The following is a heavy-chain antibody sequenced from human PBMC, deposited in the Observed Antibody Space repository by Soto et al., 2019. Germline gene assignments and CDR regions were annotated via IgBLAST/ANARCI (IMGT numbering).Heavy chain of an antibody. Sequence: VRLVESGGGAVQPGDSLRLSCDASGFTFSTYALHWVRQAPGKGLEWVAFISYTGANQYYADSVKGRFTVSRDNSKNIASLQMTSLKPEDSAVYYWARDAFLYSRGAYYDHWGQGTLVTVSS. J-gene: IGHJ4*02. V-gene: IGHV3-30-3*01. CDR3: ARDAFLYSRGAYYDH. CDR1: GFTFSTYA. CDR2: ISYTGANQ. D-gene: IGHD4-4*01.